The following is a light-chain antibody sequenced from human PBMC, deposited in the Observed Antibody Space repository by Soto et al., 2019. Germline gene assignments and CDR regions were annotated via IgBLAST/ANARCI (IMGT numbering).Light chain of an antibody. CDR2: DDS. CDR3: WTWDRGLNAYV. CDR1: SSNVGNNV. J-gene: IGLJ1*01. V-gene: IGLV1-51*01. Sequence: QSVLTQPPSVSAAPGQSVAISCSGSSSNVGNNVISWYQHFPGAAPKLLIYDDSQRPSGIPDRFSGSKSGTSATLVISGLQTGDEADYYCWTWDRGLNAYVFGTGTKLTVL.